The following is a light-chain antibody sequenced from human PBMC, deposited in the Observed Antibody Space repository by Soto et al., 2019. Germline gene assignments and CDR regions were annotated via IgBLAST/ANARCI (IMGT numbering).Light chain of an antibody. CDR2: EVT. Sequence: QSALNQPPSASGSPGQSVTISCTGTSSDVGAYNYVSWYQQRPGKAPKLMIYEVTKRPSGVPDRFSGSKSGNTASLTVSGLQAEDEADYYCSSYAKTISVVFGGGTKLTVL. CDR1: SSDVGAYNY. J-gene: IGLJ2*01. CDR3: SSYAKTISVV. V-gene: IGLV2-8*01.